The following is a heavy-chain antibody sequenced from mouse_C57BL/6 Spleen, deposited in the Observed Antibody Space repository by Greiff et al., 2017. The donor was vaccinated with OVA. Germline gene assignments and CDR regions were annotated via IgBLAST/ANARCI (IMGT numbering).Heavy chain of an antibody. V-gene: IGHV1-22*01. Sequence: EVQLQESGPELVKPGASVKMSCKASGYTFTDYNMHWVKQSHGKSLEWIGYINPNNGGTSYNQKFKGKATLTVNKSSNTAYMELRSLTSEDSAAYYCAREGLWPLEGENLDDWGQGTTLTVSS. CDR3: AREGLWPLEGENLDD. CDR2: INPNNGGT. D-gene: IGHD1-1*02. J-gene: IGHJ2*01. CDR1: GYTFTDYN.